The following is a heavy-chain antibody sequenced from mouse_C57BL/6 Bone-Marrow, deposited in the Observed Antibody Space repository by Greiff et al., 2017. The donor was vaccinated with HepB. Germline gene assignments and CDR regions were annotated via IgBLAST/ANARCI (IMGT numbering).Heavy chain of an antibody. V-gene: IGHV1-64*01. D-gene: IGHD2-3*01. CDR2: IHPNSGST. J-gene: IGHJ2*01. CDR3: ARLGLIYDGYYVDY. CDR1: GYTFTSYW. Sequence: QVQLQQPGAELVKPGASVKLSCKASGYTFTSYWIHWVKQRPGQGLEWIGMIHPNSGSTNYNEKFKSKATLTVDKSSSTAYMQLSSLTSEDSAVYYCARLGLIYDGYYVDYWGQGTTLTVSS.